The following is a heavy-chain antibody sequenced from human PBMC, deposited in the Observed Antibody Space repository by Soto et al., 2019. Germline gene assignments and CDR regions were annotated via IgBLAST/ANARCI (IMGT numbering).Heavy chain of an antibody. CDR3: ATRLNCSGGSCYLPWRAFDI. Sequence: GGSLRLSCAASGFTFSTYWMTWVRQAPGKGLEWVANIKQDGSEKYYVDSVKGRFTISRDNAKNSLYLQMNNLRAEDTAVYYCATRLNCSGGSCYLPWRAFDIWGQGTMVTVS. CDR2: IKQDGSEK. J-gene: IGHJ3*02. CDR1: GFTFSTYW. D-gene: IGHD2-15*01. V-gene: IGHV3-7*01.